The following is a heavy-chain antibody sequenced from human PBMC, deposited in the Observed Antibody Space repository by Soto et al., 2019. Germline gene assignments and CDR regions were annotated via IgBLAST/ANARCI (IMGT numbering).Heavy chain of an antibody. V-gene: IGHV4-31*03. J-gene: IGHJ6*02. Sequence: KPXETLSLTCTVSGCSISSGGYYWSWIRQHPGKGLEWIGYIYYSGSTYYNPSLKSRVTISVDTSKNQFSLKLSSVTAADTTVYYCARERRGEYYYYYGMDVWGQGTTVTVS. CDR1: GCSISSGGYY. CDR2: IYYSGST. CDR3: ARERRGEYYYYYGMDV. D-gene: IGHD3-16*01.